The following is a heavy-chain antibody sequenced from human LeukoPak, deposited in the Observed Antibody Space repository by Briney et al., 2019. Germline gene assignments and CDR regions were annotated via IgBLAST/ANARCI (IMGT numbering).Heavy chain of an antibody. J-gene: IGHJ4*02. CDR2: IRSKANSYAT. D-gene: IGHD3-22*01. V-gene: IGHV3-73*01. CDR1: GFTFSGSA. Sequence: GGSLRLSCAASGFTFSGSAMHWVRQASGKGLEWVGRIRSKANSYATAYAASVKGRLTISRDDSKNTAYLQMNSLKTEDTAVYYCTRHYDSSGCVYWGQGTLVTVSS. CDR3: TRHYDSSGCVY.